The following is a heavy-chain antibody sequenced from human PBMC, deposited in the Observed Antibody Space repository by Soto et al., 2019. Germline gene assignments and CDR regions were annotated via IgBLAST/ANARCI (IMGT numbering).Heavy chain of an antibody. CDR3: ARGYCSGGSCYFSHYYYGMDV. CDR2: IWYDGSNK. J-gene: IGHJ6*02. V-gene: IGHV3-33*01. Sequence: GGSLRLSCAASGFTFSSYGMHWVRQAPGKGLEWVAVIWYDGSNKYYADSVKGRFTISRDNSKNTLYLQMNSLRAEDTAVYYCARGYCSGGSCYFSHYYYGMDVWGQGTTVTVSS. CDR1: GFTFSSYG. D-gene: IGHD2-15*01.